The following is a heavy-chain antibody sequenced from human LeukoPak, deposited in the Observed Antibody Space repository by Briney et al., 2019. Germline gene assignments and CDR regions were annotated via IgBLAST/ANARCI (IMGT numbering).Heavy chain of an antibody. D-gene: IGHD1-7*01. CDR1: GGSISGGGYY. V-gene: IGHV4-30-2*01. J-gene: IGHJ5*02. Sequence: SETLSLTCTVSGGSISGGGYYWSWIRQPPGKGLEWIGYIYHSGSTYYNPSLKSRVTISVDRSKNQFSLKLSSVTAADTAVYYCARELRKSNWNYRRFDPWGQGTLVTVSS. CDR2: IYHSGST. CDR3: ARELRKSNWNYRRFDP.